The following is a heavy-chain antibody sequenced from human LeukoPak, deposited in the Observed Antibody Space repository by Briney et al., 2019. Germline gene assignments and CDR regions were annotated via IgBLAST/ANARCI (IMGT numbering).Heavy chain of an antibody. D-gene: IGHD5-24*01. Sequence: ASVKVSCKASGYTFTSYGISWVRQAPGQGLEWMGWISAYNGNTNYAQKLQGRVTMTTDTSTSTAYMELRSLRSDDTAVYYCARENRDGYNYYYYYYGMDVWGQGTTVTVSS. J-gene: IGHJ6*02. CDR3: ARENRDGYNYYYYYYGMDV. CDR2: ISAYNGNT. CDR1: GYTFTSYG. V-gene: IGHV1-18*01.